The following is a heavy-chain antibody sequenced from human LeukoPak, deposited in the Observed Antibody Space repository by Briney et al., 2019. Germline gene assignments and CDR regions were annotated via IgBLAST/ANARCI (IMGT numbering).Heavy chain of an antibody. CDR3: PTLSDIVVVPAAYHYYYYYMDV. Sequence: SVKVSCKASGGTFSSYAISWVRQAPGQGLEWMGGIIPIFGTANYAQKFQGRVTITTDESTSTAYMELSSLRSEDTAVYYCPTLSDIVVVPAAYHYYYYYMDVWGKGTTVTVSS. CDR1: GGTFSSYA. D-gene: IGHD2-2*01. J-gene: IGHJ6*03. CDR2: IIPIFGTA. V-gene: IGHV1-69*05.